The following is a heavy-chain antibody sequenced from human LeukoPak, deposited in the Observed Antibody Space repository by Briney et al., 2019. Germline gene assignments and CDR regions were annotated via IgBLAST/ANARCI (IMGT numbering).Heavy chain of an antibody. D-gene: IGHD2-8*01. CDR1: GFTLSNYW. J-gene: IGHJ4*02. CDR2: IKQDGSEN. V-gene: IGHV3-7*03. CDR3: ARSRYCTNGICSYFDY. Sequence: GGSLRLSCAASGFTLSNYWMSWVRQASGKGLDWVVNIKQDGSENYYVDSVKGRLTISRDNAKDSLYLQMNSLRAEDTAVYYCARSRYCTNGICSYFDYWGQGTLVTVSS.